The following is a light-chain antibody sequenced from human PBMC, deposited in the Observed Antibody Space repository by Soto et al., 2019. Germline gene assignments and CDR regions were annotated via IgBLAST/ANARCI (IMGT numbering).Light chain of an antibody. V-gene: IGKV3-15*01. CDR1: QSVSSS. CDR3: QQYSNWWT. J-gene: IGKJ1*01. CDR2: GAS. Sequence: EIVMTQSPATLSVSPGERATLSCRASQSVSSSLAWYQKKPGQAPRLLIYGASTRATGIPARFSGSGSGTEFPLTISSLQSEDFAVYYCQQYSNWWTFGQGTRVEI.